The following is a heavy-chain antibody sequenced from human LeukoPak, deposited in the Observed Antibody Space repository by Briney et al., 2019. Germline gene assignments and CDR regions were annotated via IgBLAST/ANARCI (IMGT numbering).Heavy chain of an antibody. Sequence: GGSLRLSCAASGFTFSSYSMNWVRQAPGKGLEWVSSISSSSSYIYYADSVKGRFTISRDNSKNTLYLQMNSLRAEDTAVYYCAKEAPVGYCGGDCYRPSDYWGQGTLVTVSS. V-gene: IGHV3-21*04. CDR2: ISSSSSYI. D-gene: IGHD2-21*02. CDR1: GFTFSSYS. J-gene: IGHJ4*02. CDR3: AKEAPVGYCGGDCYRPSDY.